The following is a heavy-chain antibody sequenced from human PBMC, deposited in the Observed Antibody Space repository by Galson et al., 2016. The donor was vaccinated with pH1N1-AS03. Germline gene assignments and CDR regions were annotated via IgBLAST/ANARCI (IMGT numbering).Heavy chain of an antibody. Sequence: LRLSCAVSGLSVAKNYMSWVRQAPGTGLEWVSSIYTGGDTFYTDSVRGRFPISRDDSKNTLYIQMNSLRAADTAMYYCARVYSSTYSDGWVPFDYWGQGTLVTVSS. CDR2: IYTGGDT. D-gene: IGHD5-24*01. J-gene: IGHJ4*02. V-gene: IGHV3-53*01. CDR1: GLSVAKNY. CDR3: ARVYSSTYSDGWVPFDY.